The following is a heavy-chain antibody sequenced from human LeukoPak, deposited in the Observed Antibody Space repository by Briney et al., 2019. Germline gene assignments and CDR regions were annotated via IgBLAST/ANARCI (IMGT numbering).Heavy chain of an antibody. Sequence: GGSLRLSCAASGFTVSNAWMSWVRQAPGKGLEWVGRIKSKTDGGTTDYAAPVKGRFSISRDDSKNTLYLQMNSLKTEDTAVYYCARVVGSGADVGGHWGQGTLVTVSS. CDR1: GFTVSNAW. CDR2: IKSKTDGGTT. V-gene: IGHV3-15*01. CDR3: ARVVGSGADVGGH. D-gene: IGHD3-10*01. J-gene: IGHJ4*02.